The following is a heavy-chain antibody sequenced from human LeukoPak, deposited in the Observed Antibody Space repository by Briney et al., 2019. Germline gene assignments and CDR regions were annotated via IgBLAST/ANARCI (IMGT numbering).Heavy chain of an antibody. CDR3: AKNYDSSGYSPNWFDP. CDR2: ISDSGGST. V-gene: IGHV3-23*01. D-gene: IGHD3-22*01. CDR1: GFTFSSYA. J-gene: IGHJ5*02. Sequence: GGSLRLSCAASGFTFSSYAMSWVRQAPGKGLEWVSAISDSGGSTYYADSVEGRFTISRDNSKNTLYLQMNSLRAEDTAVYYCAKNYDSSGYSPNWFDPWGQGTLVTVSS.